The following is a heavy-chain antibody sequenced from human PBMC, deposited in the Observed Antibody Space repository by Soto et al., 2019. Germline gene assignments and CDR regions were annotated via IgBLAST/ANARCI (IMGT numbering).Heavy chain of an antibody. D-gene: IGHD3-22*01. CDR3: ARIYSSGSTQDPYTRPYYGMDV. V-gene: IGHV4-38-2*01. J-gene: IGHJ6*02. CDR1: GDSISSGYY. CDR2: IYHSGTT. Sequence: SETLSLTCAVSGDSISSGYYWAWIRQPPGKGLEWIGSIYHSGTTYYNPSLRSRVTISVDTSKNQFSLKLSSVTAADTAVYYCARIYSSGSTQDPYTRPYYGMDVWGQGTTVTVSS.